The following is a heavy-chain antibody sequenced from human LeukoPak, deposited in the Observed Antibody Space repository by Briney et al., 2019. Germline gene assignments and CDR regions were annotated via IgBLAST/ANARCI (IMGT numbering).Heavy chain of an antibody. CDR1: GYTFTDYG. V-gene: IGHV1-18*01. Sequence: ASVRVSCKASGYTFTDYGFNWVRQAPGQGLEWMGWINAYIRNTNYAQNLQGRVTMTTDTSTSTAYMELRSLRSDDTAVYYCARDLSSGWNDYWGQGTLVTVSS. CDR2: INAYIRNT. J-gene: IGHJ4*02. CDR3: ARDLSSGWNDY. D-gene: IGHD6-19*01.